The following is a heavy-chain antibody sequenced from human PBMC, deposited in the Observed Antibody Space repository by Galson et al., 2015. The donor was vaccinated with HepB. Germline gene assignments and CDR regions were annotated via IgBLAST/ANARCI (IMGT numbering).Heavy chain of an antibody. Sequence: QSGAEVKKPGESLRISCKASGYTFTSYYMHWVRQAPGQGLEWMGIINPSGGSTSYAQKFQGRVTMTRDTSTSTVYMELSSLRSEDTAVYYCATQGYCSGGSCYRDWYFDLWGRGTLVTVSS. D-gene: IGHD2-15*01. CDR2: INPSGGST. CDR3: ATQGYCSGGSCYRDWYFDL. J-gene: IGHJ2*01. CDR1: GYTFTSYY. V-gene: IGHV1-46*03.